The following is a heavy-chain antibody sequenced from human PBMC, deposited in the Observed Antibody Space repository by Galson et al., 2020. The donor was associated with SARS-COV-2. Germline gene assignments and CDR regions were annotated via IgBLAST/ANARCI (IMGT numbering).Heavy chain of an antibody. J-gene: IGHJ6*02. Sequence: SETLSLTCTVSGGSISSYYWSWIRQPPGKGLEWIGYIYYSGSTNYNPSLKSRVTISVDTSKNQFSLKLSSVTAADTAVYYCARSPQAGYYDSSGYYYARDGMDVWGQGTTVTVSS. CDR1: GGSISSYY. D-gene: IGHD3-22*01. V-gene: IGHV4-59*12. CDR2: IYYSGST. CDR3: ARSPQAGYYDSSGYYYARDGMDV.